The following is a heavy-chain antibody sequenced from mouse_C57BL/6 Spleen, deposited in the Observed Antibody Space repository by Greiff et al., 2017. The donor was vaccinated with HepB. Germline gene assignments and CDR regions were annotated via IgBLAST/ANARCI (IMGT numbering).Heavy chain of an antibody. CDR1: GYTFTDYE. D-gene: IGHD1-1*01. CDR3: SYYYGSSIYYFDY. J-gene: IGHJ2*01. CDR2: IDPETGGT. Sequence: QVQLKESGAELVRPGASVTLSCKASGYTFTDYEMHWVKQTPVHGLEWIGAIDPETGGTAYNQKFKGKAILTADKSSSTAYMELRSLTSEDSAVYYCSYYYGSSIYYFDYWGQGTTLTVSS. V-gene: IGHV1-15*01.